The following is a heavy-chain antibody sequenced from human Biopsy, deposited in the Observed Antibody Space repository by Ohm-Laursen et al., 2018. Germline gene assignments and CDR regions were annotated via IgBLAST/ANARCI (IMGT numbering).Heavy chain of an antibody. D-gene: IGHD3-9*01. J-gene: IGHJ1*01. CDR2: NIPILRTG. V-gene: IGHV1-69*06. CDR1: GGTFSNYG. CDR3: ATKLTGYFHH. Sequence: GASVKVSCKAPGGTFSNYGVNWGRQAPGQGLKWLGGNIPILRTGNYAHKFQDRITVAADTSTSTATMELRSLRSDDTAVYYCATKLTGYFHHWGQGTLVIVSS.